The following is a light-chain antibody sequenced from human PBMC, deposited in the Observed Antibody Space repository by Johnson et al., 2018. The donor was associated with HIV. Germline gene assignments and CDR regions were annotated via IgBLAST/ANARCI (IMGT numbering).Light chain of an antibody. CDR2: DNN. J-gene: IGLJ1*01. CDR1: DSDIGNNY. V-gene: IGLV1-51*01. CDR3: ETWDSSLSGV. Sequence: HSVLTQPPSVSAAPGQKVTISCFGSDSDIGNNYVSWYQQLPGTAPKLLIYDNNKRPSGIPDRCSGSKSGTSATLGITGLQTGDEADYYCETWDSSLSGVFGTGTKVTVL.